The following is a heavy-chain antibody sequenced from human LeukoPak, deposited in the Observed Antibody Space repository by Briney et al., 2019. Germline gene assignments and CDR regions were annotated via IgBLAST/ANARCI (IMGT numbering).Heavy chain of an antibody. CDR2: ISWNSGSI. Sequence: GGSLRLSCAASGFTFDDYAMHWVRQAPGKGLEWVSGISWNSGSIGCADSVKGRFTISRDNAKNSLYLQMNSLRAEDTALYYCAKEGYCSSTSCYGREFDYWGQGTLVTVSS. D-gene: IGHD2-2*01. V-gene: IGHV3-9*01. J-gene: IGHJ4*02. CDR1: GFTFDDYA. CDR3: AKEGYCSSTSCYGREFDY.